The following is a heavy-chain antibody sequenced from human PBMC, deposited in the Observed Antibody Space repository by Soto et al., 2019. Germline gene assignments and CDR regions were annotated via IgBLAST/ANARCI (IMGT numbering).Heavy chain of an antibody. J-gene: IGHJ6*02. D-gene: IGHD2-15*01. CDR1: GYTFTGYY. V-gene: IGHV1-2*04. CDR3: ARDSCGGSCYYYYGMDV. CDR2: INPNSGGT. Sequence: ASVKVSCKASGYTFTGYYMHWVRQAPGQGLEWMGWINPNSGGTNYAQKFQGWVTMTRDTSISTAYMELSRLRSDDTAVYYCARDSCGGSCYYYYGMDVWGQGTTVTVSS.